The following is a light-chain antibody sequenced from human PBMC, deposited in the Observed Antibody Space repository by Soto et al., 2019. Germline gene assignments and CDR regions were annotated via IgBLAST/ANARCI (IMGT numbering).Light chain of an antibody. Sequence: EIVLTQSPATLSLSPGARATLSCRASQSVSNFLSLYQQIPGQAPSLLIYDASNRATGIPARFGGSGSGTDFTLTISRLEPEDFAIYYCQQRSSWPITVGPGTKVDIK. CDR2: DAS. J-gene: IGKJ3*01. V-gene: IGKV3-11*01. CDR3: QQRSSWPIT. CDR1: QSVSNF.